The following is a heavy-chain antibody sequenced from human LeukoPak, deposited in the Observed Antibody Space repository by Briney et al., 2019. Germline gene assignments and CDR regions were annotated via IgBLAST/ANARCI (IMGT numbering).Heavy chain of an antibody. D-gene: IGHD3-16*01. CDR2: IYTSGST. CDR3: ARWDSYTRGYFDS. Sequence: PSETLSLTCAVSGGSISSGGYSWSWIRQPAGKGLEWIGRIYTSGSTNYNPSLKSRVTMSVDTSKNQFSLKLSSVTAADTAVYYCARWDSYTRGYFDSWGQGTLVTVSS. V-gene: IGHV4-61*02. CDR1: GGSISSGGYS. J-gene: IGHJ4*02.